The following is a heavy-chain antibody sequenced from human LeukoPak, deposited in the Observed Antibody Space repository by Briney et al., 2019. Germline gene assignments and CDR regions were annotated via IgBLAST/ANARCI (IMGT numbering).Heavy chain of an antibody. J-gene: IGHJ3*02. CDR3: ARDGWWSYYDFWRGHGTGAFDI. CDR1: GFTFDDYG. D-gene: IGHD3-3*01. CDR2: INWNGGST. V-gene: IGHV3-20*04. Sequence: PGGSLRLSCAASGFTFDDYGMSWVRQAPGKGLEWVSGINWNGGSTGYADSVKGRFTISRDNAKNSLYLQMNSLRAEDTALYYCARDGWWSYYDFWRGHGTGAFDIWGQGTMVTVSS.